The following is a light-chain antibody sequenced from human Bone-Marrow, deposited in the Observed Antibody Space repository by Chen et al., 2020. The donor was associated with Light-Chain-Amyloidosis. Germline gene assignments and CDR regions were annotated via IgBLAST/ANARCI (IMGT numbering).Light chain of an antibody. CDR3: QQYNTDFRT. CDR2: RAS. CDR1: QSISIY. V-gene: IGKV1-5*03. Sequence: DIQMTQSPSTLSASLGDSVTITCRASQSISIYLAWYQQKPGIAPNLLIYRASNLQTGVPSRFSGSGSRTEFTLTISGLQLDDFASYYCQQYNTDFRTFGQGTKVEI. J-gene: IGKJ1*01.